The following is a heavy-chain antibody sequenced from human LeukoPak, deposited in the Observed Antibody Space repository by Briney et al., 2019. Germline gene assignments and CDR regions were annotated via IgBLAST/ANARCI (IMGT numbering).Heavy chain of an antibody. CDR1: GFTFSSYG. Sequence: SGESLRLSCAASGFTFSSYGMHWVRQAPGKGLEWVAVIWYDGSNKYYADSVKGRFTISRDNSKNTLYLQMNSLRAEDTAVYYCARDHSSGWYSDYFDYWGQGTLVTVSS. V-gene: IGHV3-33*01. CDR2: IWYDGSNK. CDR3: ARDHSSGWYSDYFDY. D-gene: IGHD6-19*01. J-gene: IGHJ4*02.